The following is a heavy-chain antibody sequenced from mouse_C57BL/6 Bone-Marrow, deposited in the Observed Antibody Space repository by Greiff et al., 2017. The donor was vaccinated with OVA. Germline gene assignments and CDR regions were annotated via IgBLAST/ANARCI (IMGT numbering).Heavy chain of an antibody. CDR1: GYTFTDYY. CDR2: IYPGSGNT. V-gene: IGHV1-76*01. Sequence: VQLQQSGAELVRPGASVKLSCKASGYTFTDYYINWVKQRPGQGLEWIARIYPGSGNTYYNEKFKGKATLTAEKSSSTAYMQLSSLTSEASAVYFGAIWYFDVWGTGTTVTVSS. J-gene: IGHJ1*03. CDR3: AIWYFDV.